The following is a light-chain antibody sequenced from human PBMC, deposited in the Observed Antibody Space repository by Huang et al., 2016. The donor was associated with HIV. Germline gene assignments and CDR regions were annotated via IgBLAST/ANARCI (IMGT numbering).Light chain of an antibody. J-gene: IGKJ3*01. CDR1: QSLLRSNGYTY. V-gene: IGKV2-28*01. CDR2: LGS. Sequence: IVMTQSPLSLPVTPGEPASISCRSSQSLLRSNGYTYLDWYLQRPGQSQQLLIYLGSNRASGVPDRFRGSASGTNFTLKVSRVEADDLGTYYCMQGLQTPGLTFGPGTKVDFK. CDR3: MQGLQTPGLT.